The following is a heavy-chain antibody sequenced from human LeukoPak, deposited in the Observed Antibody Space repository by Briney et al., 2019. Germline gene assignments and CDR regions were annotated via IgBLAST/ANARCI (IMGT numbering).Heavy chain of an antibody. Sequence: GGSLRLSCAASGFTFSSSWIHWVRQVPGKGLVWVSRISSDGITTNYADSVKGRFTISRDNAKNTVYLQMNSLRAEDTAVYYCAKSSDYGADYWGQGTLVTVSS. CDR3: AKSSDYGADY. CDR2: ISSDGITT. V-gene: IGHV3-74*01. D-gene: IGHD4-17*01. CDR1: GFTFSSSW. J-gene: IGHJ4*02.